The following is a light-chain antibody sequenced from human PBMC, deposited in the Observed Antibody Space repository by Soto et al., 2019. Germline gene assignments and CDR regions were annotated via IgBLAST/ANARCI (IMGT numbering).Light chain of an antibody. CDR2: DAS. CDR1: QSVSSY. J-gene: IGKJ5*01. V-gene: IGKV3-11*01. CDR3: QQRAIWVT. Sequence: EIVLTQSPATLSLSPGERVTLSCRASQSVSSYLAWFQQKPGQAPRLLIYDASIRATGIPARFSGSGSETDFTLTICSLEPEDSAVYYCQQRAIWVTFGQGTRLEIK.